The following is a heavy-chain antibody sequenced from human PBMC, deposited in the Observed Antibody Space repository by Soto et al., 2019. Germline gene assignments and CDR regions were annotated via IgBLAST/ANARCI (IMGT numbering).Heavy chain of an antibody. J-gene: IGHJ6*02. CDR3: ASGGALRYFDWLSSTYGMDV. CDR1: GGSIINYY. CDR2: IYYSGST. V-gene: IGHV4-59*01. D-gene: IGHD3-9*01. Sequence: SETLSLTYTVSGGSIINYYWSWIRQPPGKGLEWIGYIYYSGSTNYNPSLKSRVTISVDTSKNQFSLKLSSVTAADTAVYYCASGGALRYFDWLSSTYGMDVWGQGTTVTVSS.